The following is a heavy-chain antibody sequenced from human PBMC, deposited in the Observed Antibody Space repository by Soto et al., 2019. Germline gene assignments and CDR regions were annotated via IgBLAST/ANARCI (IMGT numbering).Heavy chain of an antibody. CDR1: GFTLTNNG. Sequence: VQLLESGGGVVQPGRSLRLSCVASGFTLTNNGMHWVRQAPGQGLEWVAVISSGGRSYYYGDSVRGRFTISRDTSKNTLFLEMNSLTTADTAVYYCAKDRGLAESGTWSHYYYGMDVWGQGTSVTVS. D-gene: IGHD1-26*01. J-gene: IGHJ6*02. CDR3: AKDRGLAESGTWSHYYYGMDV. CDR2: ISSGGRSY. V-gene: IGHV3-30*18.